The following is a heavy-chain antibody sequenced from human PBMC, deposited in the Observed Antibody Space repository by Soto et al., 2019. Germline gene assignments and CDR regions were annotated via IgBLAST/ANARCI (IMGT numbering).Heavy chain of an antibody. D-gene: IGHD1-26*01. CDR1: GYTFTSSG. CDR2: NSTSTSVT. V-gene: IGHV1-18*01. Sequence: QVQLAQSGAEVKKPGASVKVSCKASGYTFTSSGISWLRQAPGQGLEWMGWNSTSTSVTNSAQKVQGRVTLTTDSSTSTAYMELRSLRYDDTAVYYCAREDPWVGESPREVFEIWGQGTILTVSS. J-gene: IGHJ3*02. CDR3: AREDPWVGESPREVFEI.